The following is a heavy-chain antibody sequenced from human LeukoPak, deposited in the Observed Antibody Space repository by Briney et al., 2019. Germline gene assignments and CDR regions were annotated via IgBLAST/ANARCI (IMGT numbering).Heavy chain of an antibody. V-gene: IGHV3-11*01. CDR2: ISSSGSTI. J-gene: IGHJ6*02. CDR3: AKDDKYQLLSYYYYYYGMDV. Sequence: PGGSLRLSCAASGFTLSDYYMSWIRQAPGKGLEWVSYISSSGSTIYYADSVKGRFTISRDNAKNSLHLQMNSLSAEDTAVYYCAKDDKYQLLSYYYYYYGMDVWGQGTTVTVSS. D-gene: IGHD2-2*01. CDR1: GFTLSDYY.